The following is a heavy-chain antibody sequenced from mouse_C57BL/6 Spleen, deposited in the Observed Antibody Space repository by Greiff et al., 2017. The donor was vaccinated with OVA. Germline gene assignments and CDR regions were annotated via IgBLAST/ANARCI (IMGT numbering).Heavy chain of an antibody. D-gene: IGHD4-1*01. J-gene: IGHJ2*01. V-gene: IGHV1-69*01. Sequence: VQLQQPGAELVMPGASVKLSCKASGYTFTSYWMHWVKQRPGQGLEWIGEIDPSDSYTNYTQKFQGKSTLTVDKSSSTAYMQLSSLTSEDSAVYDCARAVGRGGFDDWGQGTTLTVSS. CDR2: IDPSDSYT. CDR3: ARAVGRGGFDD. CDR1: GYTFTSYW.